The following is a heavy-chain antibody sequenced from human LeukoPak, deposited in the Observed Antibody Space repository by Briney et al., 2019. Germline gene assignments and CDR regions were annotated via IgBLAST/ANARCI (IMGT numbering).Heavy chain of an antibody. V-gene: IGHV3-30*12. CDR3: ARAPVGLKADAFDV. D-gene: IGHD1-26*01. J-gene: IGHJ3*01. CDR2: IFYDGSKK. Sequence: PGGSLRLSCAASRFTFSVYGMHWVRQAPGKGLEWVSFIFYDGSKKYYADSVKGRFTISRDDSKNTLYLQMNTLRDEDTAVYYCARAPVGLKADAFDVWGQGTMVTVSS. CDR1: RFTFSVYG.